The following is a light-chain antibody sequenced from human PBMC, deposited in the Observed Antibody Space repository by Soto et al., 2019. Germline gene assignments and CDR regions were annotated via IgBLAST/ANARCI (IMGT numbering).Light chain of an antibody. CDR1: QSVSSY. Sequence: EIVVTHSPATLSLSPGERATLSCRASQSVSSYLAWYQQKPGQAPRLLIYDASNRANGIPARFSGSGSGTDLTLTISSLEPQDFAVYYCDQRSNSLLTVGGGTKVDIK. CDR2: DAS. CDR3: DQRSNSLLT. J-gene: IGKJ4*01. V-gene: IGKV3-11*01.